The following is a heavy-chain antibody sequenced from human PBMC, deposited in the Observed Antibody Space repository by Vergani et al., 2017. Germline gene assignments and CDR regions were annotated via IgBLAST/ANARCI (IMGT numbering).Heavy chain of an antibody. Sequence: QVQLVESGGGVVQPGRSLRLSCAASGLTFSSYGMHWVRQAPGKGLEWVAVISYDGSNKYYADSVKGRFTISRDNSKNTLYLQMNSLRAEDTAVYYCAKESSLVPGLLPDVWGQGTTVTVSS. CDR3: AKESSLVPGLLPDV. V-gene: IGHV3-30*18. CDR2: ISYDGSNK. J-gene: IGHJ6*02. D-gene: IGHD2-8*01. CDR1: GLTFSSYG.